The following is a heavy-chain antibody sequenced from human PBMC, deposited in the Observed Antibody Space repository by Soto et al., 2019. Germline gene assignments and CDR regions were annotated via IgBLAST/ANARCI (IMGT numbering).Heavy chain of an antibody. Sequence: EVQLVESGGGLVQPGGSLRLSCAASGFTFTSYAMHWVRQAPGKGLEYVSAISSNGGSTYYANSVKGRFTISRDNSKNTLYLQMGRLRAEDMAVYYCARQWLDSYYFDYWGQGTLVNVSS. V-gene: IGHV3-64*01. CDR3: ARQWLDSYYFDY. CDR1: GFTFTSYA. CDR2: ISSNGGST. D-gene: IGHD6-19*01. J-gene: IGHJ4*02.